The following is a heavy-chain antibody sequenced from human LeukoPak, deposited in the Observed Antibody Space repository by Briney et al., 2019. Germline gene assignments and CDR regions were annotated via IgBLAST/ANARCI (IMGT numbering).Heavy chain of an antibody. CDR3: AASSGWYWDYYYMDV. CDR2: IKQDGTEK. D-gene: IGHD6-19*01. Sequence: PGGSLRLSCAASGFTVSSNYMTWVRQAPGKGLEWVANIKQDGTEKYYVDSVKGRFTISRDNAKNSLYLQMNSLRAEDTAVYYCAASSGWYWDYYYMDVWGKGTTVTVSS. V-gene: IGHV3-7*01. J-gene: IGHJ6*03. CDR1: GFTVSSNY.